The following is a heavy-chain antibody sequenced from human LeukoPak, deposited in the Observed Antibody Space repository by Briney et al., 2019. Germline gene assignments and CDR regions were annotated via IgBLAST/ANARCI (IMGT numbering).Heavy chain of an antibody. CDR2: INPNSGGT. Sequence: ASVKVSCKASGYTFTGYYMHWVRQAPGQGLEWMGWINPNSGGTNYAQKLQGRVTMTTDTSTSTAYMELRSLRSDDTAVYYCARVDDSSGYYRSTHAFDIWGQGTMVTVSS. CDR3: ARVDDSSGYYRSTHAFDI. V-gene: IGHV1-2*02. J-gene: IGHJ3*02. CDR1: GYTFTGYY. D-gene: IGHD3-22*01.